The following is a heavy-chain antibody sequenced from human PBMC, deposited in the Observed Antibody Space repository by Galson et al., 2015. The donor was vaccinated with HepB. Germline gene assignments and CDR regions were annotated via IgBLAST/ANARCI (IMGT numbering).Heavy chain of an antibody. D-gene: IGHD3-3*01. J-gene: IGHJ4*02. CDR3: AYLGVDRLY. Sequence: SLRLSCAASGFTFSSYGMHWVRQAPGKGLEWVAVISYDGSNKYYADSVKGRFTISRDNSKNTLYLQMNSLRAEDTAVYYCAYLGVDRLYWGQGTLVTVSS. CDR1: GFTFSSYG. V-gene: IGHV3-30*03. CDR2: ISYDGSNK.